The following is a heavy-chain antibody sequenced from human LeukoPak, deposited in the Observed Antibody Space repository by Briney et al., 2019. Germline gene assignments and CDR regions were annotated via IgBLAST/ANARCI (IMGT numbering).Heavy chain of an antibody. CDR2: INPHSGDT. CDR3: ARDPPRGYSSGTGDY. CDR1: GYTFTGDH. V-gene: IGHV1-18*04. J-gene: IGHJ4*02. Sequence: ASVKVSCKASGYTFTGDHIHWVRQAPGQGPEWMGWINPHSGDTNYAQKLQGRVTMTTDTSTSTAYMELRSLRSDDTAVYHCARDPPRGYSSGTGDYWGQGTLVTVSS. D-gene: IGHD5-18*01.